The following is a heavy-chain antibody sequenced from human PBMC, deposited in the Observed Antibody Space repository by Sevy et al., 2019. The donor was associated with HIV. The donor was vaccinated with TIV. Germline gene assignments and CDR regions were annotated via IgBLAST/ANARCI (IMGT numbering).Heavy chain of an antibody. CDR2: SSWNSGRI. V-gene: IGHV3-9*01. J-gene: IGHJ5*01. D-gene: IGHD6-19*01. CDR3: AKGIGHSNGWYSWFDS. CDR1: GFTLDDYA. Sequence: GGSLRLSCVASGFTLDDYAMHWVRQAPGKGPEWVSGSSWNSGRIGYAKSVKGRFTISRDNAKNSLYLQMNSLRVEDTALYYCAKGIGHSNGWYSWFDSWGQGTLVTVSS.